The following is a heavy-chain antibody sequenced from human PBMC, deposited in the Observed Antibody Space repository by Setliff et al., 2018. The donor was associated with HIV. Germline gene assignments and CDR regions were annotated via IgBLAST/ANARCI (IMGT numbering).Heavy chain of an antibody. D-gene: IGHD1-1*01. CDR2: IDEHGTIT. J-gene: IGHJ4*02. V-gene: IGHV3-74*01. CDR3: ARDLGGKGGH. Sequence: LRLSCVAPGFTYNNYWMHWVRQAPGKGLVWVSRIDEHGTITNYADSVKGRFTISRDNAKNTLYLQMNSLRAEDTAVYFCARDLGGKGGHWGQGILVTVSS. CDR1: GFTYNNYW.